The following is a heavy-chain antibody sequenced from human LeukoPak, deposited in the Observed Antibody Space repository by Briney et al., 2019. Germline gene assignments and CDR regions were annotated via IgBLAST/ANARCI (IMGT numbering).Heavy chain of an antibody. CDR3: ARGAPGSYCSGGSCPYFDY. V-gene: IGHV1-2*02. Sequence: ASVTVSCQASGYTFTGYYMHWVRQAPGQGIEWMGWINPNSGGTNYAQKFQGRVTMTRDTSISTAYMELSRLRSEDTAVYYCARGAPGSYCSGGSCPYFDYWGQGTLVSVSS. CDR1: GYTFTGYY. D-gene: IGHD2-15*01. J-gene: IGHJ4*02. CDR2: INPNSGGT.